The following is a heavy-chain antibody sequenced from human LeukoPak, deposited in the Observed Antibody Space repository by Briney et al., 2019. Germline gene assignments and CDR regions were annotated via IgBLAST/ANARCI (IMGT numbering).Heavy chain of an antibody. CDR1: GFTFSSYG. J-gene: IGHJ4*02. D-gene: IGHD3-3*01. V-gene: IGHV3-30*18. CDR2: ISYDGSNE. CDR3: AKAYDFWSGYYVD. Sequence: QSGGSLRLSCAASGFTFSSYGMHWVRQAPGKGLEWVAVISYDGSNEYYADSVKGRFTISRDNSKNTLYLQMNSLRAEDTAVYYCAKAYDFWSGYYVDWGQGTLVTVSS.